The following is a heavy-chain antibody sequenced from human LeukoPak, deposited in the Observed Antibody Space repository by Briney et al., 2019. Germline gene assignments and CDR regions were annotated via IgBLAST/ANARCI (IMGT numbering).Heavy chain of an antibody. D-gene: IGHD1-26*01. V-gene: IGHV3-21*01. J-gene: IGHJ4*02. CDR2: ISSSSSYI. CDR1: GFTFSSYS. CDR3: ARGPGSQTNY. Sequence: GGSLRLSCAASGFTFSSYSMNWVRQAPGKGLEWVSSISSSSSYIYYADSVKGRFTISRDNAKNSLYLQMNSLRAEGTAVYYCARGPGSQTNYWGQGTLVTVSS.